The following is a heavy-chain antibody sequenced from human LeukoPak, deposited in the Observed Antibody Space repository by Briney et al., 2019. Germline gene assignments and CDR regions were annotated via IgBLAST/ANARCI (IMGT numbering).Heavy chain of an antibody. CDR1: GFSFNDAW. CDR2: ISSGRTE. Sequence: GGTLRLSCAASGFSFNDAWMNWVRQTPGKGLEWVSYISSGRTEFYADSVKGRFTISRDNAKNSLYLQMNSLRVEDTAVYYCAREPSSGSVSSWYPLDYWGQGTLVTVSS. J-gene: IGHJ4*02. CDR3: AREPSSGSVSSWYPLDY. D-gene: IGHD6-13*01. V-gene: IGHV3-69-1*01.